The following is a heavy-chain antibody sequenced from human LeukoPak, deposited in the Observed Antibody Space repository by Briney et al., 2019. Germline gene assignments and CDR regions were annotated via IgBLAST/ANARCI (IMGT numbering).Heavy chain of an antibody. CDR1: GFTFSDSA. CDR2: IRNKASNYAT. V-gene: IGHV3-73*01. CDR3: IRYYYDSSGYSVDY. J-gene: IGHJ4*02. Sequence: GGSLRLSCATSGFTFSDSAMHWVRQASGKGLEWVGRIRNKASNYATAYAASVKRSVIISRDDSKKTAFLQMNNLRIEDTAVYYCIRYYYDSSGYSVDYWGQGTLVTVSS. D-gene: IGHD3-22*01.